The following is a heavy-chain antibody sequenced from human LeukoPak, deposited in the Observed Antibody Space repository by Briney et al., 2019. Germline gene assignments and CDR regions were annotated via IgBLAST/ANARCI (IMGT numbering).Heavy chain of an antibody. D-gene: IGHD3-10*01. J-gene: IGHJ4*02. CDR2: IYHSGST. Sequence: SETLSLTCTVSGGSISSSSYYWGWIRQPPGKGLEGIGSIYHSGSTYYNSSLNSGSTISVETTKDQFSLKLSSVTAADTAVYYCARCRPRGVPDYWGQGTLVTVSS. CDR3: ARCRPRGVPDY. CDR1: GGSISSSSYY. V-gene: IGHV4-39*01.